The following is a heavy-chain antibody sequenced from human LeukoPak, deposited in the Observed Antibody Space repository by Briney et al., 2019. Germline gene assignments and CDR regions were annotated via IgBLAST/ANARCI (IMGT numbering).Heavy chain of an antibody. V-gene: IGHV4-4*02. CDR2: IYYSGST. CDR3: ARAGSSAYLIDY. Sequence: SGTLSLTCAVSGGSIKSNNWWSWVRQPPGKGLEWIGYIYYSGSTNYNPSLKSRVTISVDTSKNQFSLKLTSVTAADTAVYYCARAGSSAYLIDYWGQGTLVTVSS. CDR1: GGSIKSNNW. J-gene: IGHJ4*02. D-gene: IGHD3-22*01.